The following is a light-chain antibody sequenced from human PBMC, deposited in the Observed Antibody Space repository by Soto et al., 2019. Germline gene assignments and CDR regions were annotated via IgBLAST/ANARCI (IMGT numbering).Light chain of an antibody. Sequence: SYELTQPPSVSVSPRQTASITCSGDKLVNKYACWYQQKPGQSPVLVIYQDSKRPSGIPERFSGSNSGNTATLTISGTQAMDEADYYCQAWDSSTVVFGGGTKLTVL. CDR3: QAWDSSTVV. J-gene: IGLJ2*01. CDR1: KLVNKY. CDR2: QDS. V-gene: IGLV3-1*01.